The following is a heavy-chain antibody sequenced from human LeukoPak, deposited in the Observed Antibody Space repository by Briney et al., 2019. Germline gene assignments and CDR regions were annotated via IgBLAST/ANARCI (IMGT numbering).Heavy chain of an antibody. CDR2: ISGSGSST. CDR3: AKMPVSYSSGWTNFDY. D-gene: IGHD6-19*01. V-gene: IGHV3-23*01. CDR1: GFTFSNYA. J-gene: IGHJ4*02. Sequence: PGGSLRLSCAASGFTFSNYAMSWVRQAPGKGLEWVSGISGSGSSTYYADSVKGRFTISRDNSKNTLYLQMYSLRAGDTAVYFCAKMPVSYSSGWTNFDYWGQGTLVTVSS.